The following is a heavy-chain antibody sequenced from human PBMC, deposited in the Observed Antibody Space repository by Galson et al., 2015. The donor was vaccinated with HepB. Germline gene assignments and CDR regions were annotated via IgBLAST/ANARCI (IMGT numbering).Heavy chain of an antibody. D-gene: IGHD6-13*01. Sequence: PALVKPTQTLTLTCTFSGFSLTASGMSVTWIRQPPGKALEWLALIDWDDDKYYNTSLRTRLTISKDSSKNQVVLTMTNMDPVDTGTYYCARFAAPNFYYYSMDVWGKGTTVTVSS. CDR2: IDWDDDK. V-gene: IGHV2-70*01. J-gene: IGHJ6*03. CDR1: GFSLTASGMS. CDR3: ARFAAPNFYYYSMDV.